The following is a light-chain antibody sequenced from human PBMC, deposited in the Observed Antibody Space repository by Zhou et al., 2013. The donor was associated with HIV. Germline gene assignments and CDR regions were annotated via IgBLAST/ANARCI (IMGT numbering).Light chain of an antibody. J-gene: IGKJ5*01. V-gene: IGKV1-12*02. Sequence: DIQMTQSPSSVSASVGDRVTITCRASQRISSWLAWYQQKPGKPPKLLIYDASSLQSGVPSRFSGSGSGTDFTLTISSLQPEDFATYYCQQANSFHSITFGQG. CDR2: DAS. CDR1: QRISSW. CDR3: QQANSFHSIT.